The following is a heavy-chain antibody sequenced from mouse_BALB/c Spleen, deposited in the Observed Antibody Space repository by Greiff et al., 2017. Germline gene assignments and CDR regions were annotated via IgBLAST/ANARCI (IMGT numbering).Heavy chain of an antibody. CDR1: GYSITSDYA. Sequence: VQLQQSGPGLVKPSQSLSLTCTVTGYSITSDYAWNWIRQFPGNKLEWLGYISYSGSTSYNPSLKSRISITRDTSKNQFFLQLNSVTTEDTATYYCARGGLRDYDAMDYWGQGTSVTVSS. V-gene: IGHV3-2*02. J-gene: IGHJ4*01. CDR2: ISYSGST. D-gene: IGHD1-1*01. CDR3: ARGGLRDYDAMDY.